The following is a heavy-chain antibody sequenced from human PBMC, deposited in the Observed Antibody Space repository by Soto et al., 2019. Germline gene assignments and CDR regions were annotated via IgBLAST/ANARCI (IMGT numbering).Heavy chain of an antibody. CDR1: GGSISNSSYL. CDR2: VSYSGST. V-gene: IGHV4-39*01. J-gene: IGHJ4*02. CDR3: SRIAVSRPITGFDY. D-gene: IGHD6-19*01. Sequence: SETLSLTCTVSGGSISNSSYLWGWIRQPPGKGLQWIGSVSYSGSTYYNPSLKSRVTISADTSKTQSSLRLSSVTAADTAVYYCSRIAVSRPITGFDYWGRGALVTVSS.